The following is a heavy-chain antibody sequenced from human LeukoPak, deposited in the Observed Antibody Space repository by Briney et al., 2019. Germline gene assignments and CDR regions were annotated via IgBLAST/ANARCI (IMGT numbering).Heavy chain of an antibody. CDR3: ARSVSSSWDFDY. CDR1: GGSFSGYY. V-gene: IGHV4-34*01. Sequence: PSETLSLTCAVYGGSFSGYYWSWIRQPPGKGLEWIGEINHSGSTNYNPSLKSRVTISVDTSKNQFSLKLSSVTAADTAVHYCARSVSSSWDFDYWGQGTLVTVSS. CDR2: INHSGST. J-gene: IGHJ4*02. D-gene: IGHD6-13*01.